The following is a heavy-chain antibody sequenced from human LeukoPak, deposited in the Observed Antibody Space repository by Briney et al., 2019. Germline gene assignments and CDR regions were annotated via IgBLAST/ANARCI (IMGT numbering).Heavy chain of an antibody. CDR3: ARGSEGWPGFDY. V-gene: IGHV1-8*01. Sequence: ASVKVSCKASGYTFTSYDINWVRQATGQGLEWMGWMNPNSGNTGYAQKFQGRVTMTRNTSISTAYMELSSLRSEDTAVYYCARGSEGWPGFDYWGQGTLVTVSS. CDR2: MNPNSGNT. CDR1: GYTFTSYD. J-gene: IGHJ4*02.